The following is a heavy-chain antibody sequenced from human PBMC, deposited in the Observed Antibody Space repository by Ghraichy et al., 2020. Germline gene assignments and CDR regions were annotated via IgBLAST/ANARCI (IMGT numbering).Heavy chain of an antibody. Sequence: SETLSLTCTVSGTSIHTGDDYWSWIRQHPGKGLEWIGYIYYSGTTYYNPTLESRVTMSLDTSQNRFSLRLSSVTAADTAVYFCARERGYNFESWGQGTLVTVSS. CDR3: ARERGYNFES. V-gene: IGHV4-31*02. CDR2: IYYSGTT. J-gene: IGHJ4*02. CDR1: GTSIHTGDDY. D-gene: IGHD5-24*01.